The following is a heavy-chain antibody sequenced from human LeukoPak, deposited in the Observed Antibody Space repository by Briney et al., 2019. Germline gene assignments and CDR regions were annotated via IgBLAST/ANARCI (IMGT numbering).Heavy chain of an antibody. Sequence: SVKVSCKASGGTFSSYAISWVRQAPGQGLEWMGGIIPIFGTANYAQKFQGRVTITADESTSTAYMELSSLRSEDTAVYYCARAPTKNYYDSSGYYSASSPYYFDYWGQGALVTVSS. V-gene: IGHV1-69*13. CDR1: GGTFSSYA. CDR2: IIPIFGTA. CDR3: ARAPTKNYYDSSGYYSASSPYYFDY. J-gene: IGHJ4*02. D-gene: IGHD3-22*01.